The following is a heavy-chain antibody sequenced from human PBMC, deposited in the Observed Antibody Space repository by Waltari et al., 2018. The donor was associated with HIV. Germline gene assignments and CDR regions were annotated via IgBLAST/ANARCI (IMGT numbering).Heavy chain of an antibody. J-gene: IGHJ4*02. Sequence: QLQLVQSGAEVKKPGAPVKVSCKASGHTFTGHYMHWVRQAPGQGLEWMGWINPNSGGTNYAQKFQGRVTMTRDTSISTAHMELSRLRSDDTAVYYCARADYYGSGSQDYWGQGTLVTVSS. D-gene: IGHD3-10*01. V-gene: IGHV1-2*02. CDR1: GHTFTGHY. CDR3: ARADYYGSGSQDY. CDR2: INPNSGGT.